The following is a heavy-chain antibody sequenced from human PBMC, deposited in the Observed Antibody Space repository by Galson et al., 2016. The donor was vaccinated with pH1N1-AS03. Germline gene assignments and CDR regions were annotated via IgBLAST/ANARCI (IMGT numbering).Heavy chain of an antibody. CDR2: VYYTGAT. CDR3: AREGSAVDF. CDR1: GDSITSYY. J-gene: IGHJ3*01. Sequence: LSLTCTVSGDSITSYYWSWIRPPPGKGLEWIAYVYYTGATSYNPSLKSRVTISLDTSKSQFSLKLSSVTAADTAVYYCAREGSAVDFWGQGTVVTVSS. V-gene: IGHV4-59*01.